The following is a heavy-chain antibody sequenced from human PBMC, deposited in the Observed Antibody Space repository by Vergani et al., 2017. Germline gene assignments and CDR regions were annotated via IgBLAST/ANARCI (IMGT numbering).Heavy chain of an antibody. CDR3: AKDCTNGVCLDY. V-gene: IGHV3-23*01. D-gene: IGHD2-8*01. CDR1: RFTFSSYA. CDR2: ISGSGGST. Sequence: EVQLLESGGGLVQPGGSLRLSCAASRFTFSSYAMSWVRQAPGKGLEWVSAISGSGGSTYYADSVKGRFTISRDNSKNTLYLQMNSLRAEDTAVYYCAKDCTNGVCLDYWGQGTLVTVSS. J-gene: IGHJ4*02.